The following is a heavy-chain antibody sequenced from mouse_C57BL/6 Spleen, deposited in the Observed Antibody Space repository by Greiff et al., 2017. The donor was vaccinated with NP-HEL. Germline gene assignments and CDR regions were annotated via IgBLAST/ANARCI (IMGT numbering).Heavy chain of an antibody. CDR1: GYSITSGYY. CDR3: ARWHYDYDDY. CDR2: ISYDGSN. D-gene: IGHD2-4*01. Sequence: DVKLQESGPGLVKPSQSLSLTCSVTGYSITSGYYWNWIRQFPGNKLEWMGYISYDGSNNYNPSLKNRISITRDTSKNQFFLKLNSVTTEDTATYYCARWHYDYDDYWGQGTTLTVSS. J-gene: IGHJ2*01. V-gene: IGHV3-6*01.